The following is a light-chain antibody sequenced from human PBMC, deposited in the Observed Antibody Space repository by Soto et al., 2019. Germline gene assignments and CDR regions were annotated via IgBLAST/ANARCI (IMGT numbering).Light chain of an antibody. CDR2: GAS. CDR1: QGVDNY. J-gene: IGKJ1*01. CDR3: HQYGVSPVT. Sequence: EIVLTQSPGTLSLSPGERATLSCRASQGVDNYLAWYQQKPVQAPRLLIYGASSRATGIPDRFSGSGYGTAFTLTISRLEPEDFAVYYCHQYGVSPVTFGQGTTVEIK. V-gene: IGKV3-20*01.